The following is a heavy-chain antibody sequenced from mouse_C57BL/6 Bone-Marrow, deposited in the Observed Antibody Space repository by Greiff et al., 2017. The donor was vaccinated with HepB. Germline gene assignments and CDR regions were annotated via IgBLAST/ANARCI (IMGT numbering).Heavy chain of an antibody. D-gene: IGHD2-3*01. CDR3: ARDRGYSGYFDY. Sequence: VQLKESGGGLVKPGGSLKLSCAASGFTFSSYAMSWVRQTPEKRLEWVATISDGGSYTYYPDNVKGRFTISRDNAKNNLYLQMSHLKSEDTAMYYCARDRGYSGYFDYWGQGTTLTVSS. CDR2: ISDGGSYT. J-gene: IGHJ2*01. CDR1: GFTFSSYA. V-gene: IGHV5-4*01.